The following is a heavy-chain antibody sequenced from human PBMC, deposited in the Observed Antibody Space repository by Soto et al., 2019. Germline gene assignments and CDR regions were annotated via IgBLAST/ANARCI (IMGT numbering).Heavy chain of an antibody. CDR3: ARDYRRPTVVTPEPLDP. J-gene: IGHJ5*02. CDR1: GSTFSSYG. Sequence: GGSLRLSCAASGSTFSSYGMHWVRQAPGKGLEWVAVIWYDGSNKYYADSVKGRFTISRDNSKNTLYLQMNSLRAEDTAVYYCARDYRRPTVVTPEPLDPWGQGTLVTVSS. D-gene: IGHD4-17*01. CDR2: IWYDGSNK. V-gene: IGHV3-33*01.